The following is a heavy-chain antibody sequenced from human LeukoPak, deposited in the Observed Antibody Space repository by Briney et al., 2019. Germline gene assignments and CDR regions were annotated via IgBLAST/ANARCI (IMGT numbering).Heavy chain of an antibody. CDR1: GYTFTSYD. D-gene: IGHD6-13*01. J-gene: IGHJ6*02. CDR3: ARGGGSSWLRLRGPDYYGMDV. Sequence: ASVKVSCKASGYTFTSYDINWVRQATGQGLEWMGWMNPNSGNTGYAQKFQGRVTMTRNTSISTAYMELSSPRSEDTAVYYCARGGGSSWLRLRGPDYYGMDVWGQGTTVTVSS. CDR2: MNPNSGNT. V-gene: IGHV1-8*01.